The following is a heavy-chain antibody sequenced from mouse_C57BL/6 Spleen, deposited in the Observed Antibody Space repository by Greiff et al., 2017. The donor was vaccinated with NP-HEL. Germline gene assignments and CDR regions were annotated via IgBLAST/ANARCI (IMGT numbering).Heavy chain of an antibody. Sequence: QVQLQQSGPELVKPGASVKISCKASGYAFSSSWMNWVKQRPGKGLEWIGRIYPGDGDTNYNGKFKGKATLTADKSSSTAYMQLSSLTSEDSAVYFCAETTVVATRGAMDYWGQGTSVTVSS. J-gene: IGHJ4*01. CDR2: IYPGDGDT. CDR1: GYAFSSSW. D-gene: IGHD1-1*01. V-gene: IGHV1-82*01. CDR3: AETTVVATRGAMDY.